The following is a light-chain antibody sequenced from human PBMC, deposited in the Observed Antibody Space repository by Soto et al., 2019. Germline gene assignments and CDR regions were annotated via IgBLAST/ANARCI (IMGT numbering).Light chain of an antibody. Sequence: VMTPSEATXSLSAEERATISCWASETVATNLASYHQKPGQPPRLLISGASTTPAGISARFCGSGSGTEFTLPISSLRSEDSAIYYCQQYFEWPPMTFGQGTKVDI. CDR3: QQYFEWPPMT. CDR2: GAS. CDR1: ETVATN. J-gene: IGKJ1*01. V-gene: IGKV3-15*01.